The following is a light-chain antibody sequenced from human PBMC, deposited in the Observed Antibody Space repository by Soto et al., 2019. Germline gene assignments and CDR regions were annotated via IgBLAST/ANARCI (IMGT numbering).Light chain of an antibody. J-gene: IGLJ1*01. Sequence: QSVLTQPASVSGSPGQSITISCTGTSSDVGGYNYVSWYQHHPGKAPKLIIYDVTNRPSGVSNPLSGSKSGNTASLTISGLQPEDDAEYYCSSYTSSNTRQIVFGTGTKLTVL. CDR1: SSDVGGYNY. CDR3: SSYTSSNTRQIV. V-gene: IGLV2-14*03. CDR2: DVT.